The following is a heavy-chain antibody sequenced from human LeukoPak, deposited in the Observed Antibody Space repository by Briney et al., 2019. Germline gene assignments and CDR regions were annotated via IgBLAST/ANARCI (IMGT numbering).Heavy chain of an antibody. V-gene: IGHV3-33*01. CDR2: IWYDGSNK. Sequence: GGSLRLSCAASGFTFSSYGMHWVRQAPGKGLEWVAVIWYDGSNKYYADSVKGRFTISRDNSENTLYLQMNSLGAEDTAVYYCARDQSGYDFGFDYWGQGTLVTVSS. CDR3: ARDQSGYDFGFDY. D-gene: IGHD5-12*01. CDR1: GFTFSSYG. J-gene: IGHJ4*02.